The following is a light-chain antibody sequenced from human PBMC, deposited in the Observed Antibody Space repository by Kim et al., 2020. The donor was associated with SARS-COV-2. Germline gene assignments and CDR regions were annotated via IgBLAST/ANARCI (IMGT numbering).Light chain of an antibody. CDR3: QVWDSSTEV. CDR2: RDS. J-gene: IGLJ3*02. Sequence: SVALGETARIPCGGNNIGSKNVHWYQKKPGQAPVLVIYRDSNRPSGIPERFSGSNSGNTATLTISRAQAGDEADYYCQVWDSSTEVFGGGTQLTVL. CDR1: NIGSKN. V-gene: IGLV3-9*01.